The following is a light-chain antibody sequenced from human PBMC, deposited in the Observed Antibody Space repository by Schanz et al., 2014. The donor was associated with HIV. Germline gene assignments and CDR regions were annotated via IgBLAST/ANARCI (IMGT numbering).Light chain of an antibody. V-gene: IGLV2-14*03. Sequence: QSALTQPASVSGSLGQSITISCTGTSGDVGRYDYVSWYQQHPGQAPKLLIYDVTYRPSGISNRFSGSKSGYTASLTVSGLQAEDEADYYCSSHAGSDKFGIFGGGTKVTVL. CDR1: SGDVGRYDY. CDR2: DVT. J-gene: IGLJ2*01. CDR3: SSHAGSDKFGI.